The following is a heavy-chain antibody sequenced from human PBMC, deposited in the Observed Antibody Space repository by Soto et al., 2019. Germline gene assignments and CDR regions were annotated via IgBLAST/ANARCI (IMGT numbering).Heavy chain of an antibody. Sequence: GGSLRLSCAASGFTFSSYAMSWVRQAPGKGLEWVSAISGSGGSTYYADSVKGRFTISRDNSKNTLYLQMNSLRAEDTAVYYCAKWQLYCSGGIFFSTFHYYYGMDGWGQGTTVNVSS. CDR2: ISGSGGST. CDR3: AKWQLYCSGGIFFSTFHYYYGMDG. CDR1: GFTFSSYA. J-gene: IGHJ6*02. D-gene: IGHD2-15*01. V-gene: IGHV3-23*01.